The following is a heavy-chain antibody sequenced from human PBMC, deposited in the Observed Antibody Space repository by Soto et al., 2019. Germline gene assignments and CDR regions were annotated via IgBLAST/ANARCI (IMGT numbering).Heavy chain of an antibody. D-gene: IGHD6-13*01. Sequence: QVQLQQWGAGLLKPSETLSLTCAVYGGSFSGYYWSWIRQPPGKGLEWIGEINHSGSTNYNPSLKRRVTISVDTSKNQFARKLSSVTAADTAVYYGARGSSAGRFDYWGQGTLVTVSS. CDR2: INHSGST. J-gene: IGHJ4*02. CDR1: GGSFSGYY. CDR3: ARGSSAGRFDY. V-gene: IGHV4-34*01.